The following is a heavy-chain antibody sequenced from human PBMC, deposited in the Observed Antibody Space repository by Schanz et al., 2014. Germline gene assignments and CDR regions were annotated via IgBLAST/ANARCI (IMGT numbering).Heavy chain of an antibody. CDR1: GFIFRSFG. CDR3: ARLDPYCRSGTCSRAFDF. V-gene: IGHV3-33*01. CDR2: IWSDGTNE. J-gene: IGHJ4*02. Sequence: QVQLVESGGGVVQPGKSLRLSCATSGFIFRSFGIHWVRQAPGKGLEWVAVIWSDGTNEYYADSVKGRFTISRDSSKNTLFLQMNSLRTEDTAVYYCARLDPYCRSGTCSRAFDFWGQGTLVTVSS. D-gene: IGHD2-15*01.